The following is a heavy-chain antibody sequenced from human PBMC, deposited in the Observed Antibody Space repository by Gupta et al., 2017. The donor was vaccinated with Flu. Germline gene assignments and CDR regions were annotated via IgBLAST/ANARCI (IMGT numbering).Heavy chain of an antibody. Sequence: EVQLVESGGGLVQPGGSLRLSCAASGFTFSSYWMHWVRQAPGKGLVWVSRINSDGSSTSYADSVKGRFTISRDNAKNTLYLQMNSLRAEDTAVYYCARSTRSGSYRFLTSDVSDAFDIWGQGTMVTVSS. V-gene: IGHV3-74*01. CDR1: GFTFSSYW. CDR2: INSDGSST. CDR3: ARSTRSGSYRFLTSDVSDAFDI. J-gene: IGHJ3*02. D-gene: IGHD1-26*01.